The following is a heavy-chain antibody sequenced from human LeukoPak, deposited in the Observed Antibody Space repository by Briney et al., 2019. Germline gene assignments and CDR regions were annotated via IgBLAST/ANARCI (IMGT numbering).Heavy chain of an antibody. D-gene: IGHD5-18*01. V-gene: IGHV1-69*04. J-gene: IGHJ4*02. CDR2: IIPILGIA. CDR1: GYTFTGYY. Sequence: SVKVSCKASGYTFTGYYMHWVRQAPGQGLEWMGRIIPILGIANYAQKFQGRVTITADKSTSTAYMELSSLRSEDTAVYYCARGGGDSYGWGQGTLVTVSS. CDR3: ARGGGDSYG.